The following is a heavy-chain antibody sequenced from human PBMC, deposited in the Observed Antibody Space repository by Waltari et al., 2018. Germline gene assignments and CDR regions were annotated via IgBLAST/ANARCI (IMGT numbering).Heavy chain of an antibody. CDR3: ARDLTVTTDYYYYYYGMDV. V-gene: IGHV1-69*05. J-gene: IGHJ6*02. Sequence: QVQLVQSGAEVKKPGSSVKVSCKASGGTFSSYAISWVRQAPGPGLEWMGGIIPIFGTANYAQKFQGRVTITTDESTSTAYMELSSLRSEDTAVYYCARDLTVTTDYYYYYYGMDVWGQGTLVTVSS. D-gene: IGHD4-17*01. CDR2: IIPIFGTA. CDR1: GGTFSSYA.